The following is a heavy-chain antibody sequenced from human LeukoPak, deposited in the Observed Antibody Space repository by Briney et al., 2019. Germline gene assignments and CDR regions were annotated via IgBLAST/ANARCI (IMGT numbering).Heavy chain of an antibody. CDR1: GFTFSSFG. V-gene: IGHV3-30*18. J-gene: IGHJ6*02. Sequence: PGGSLRLSCAVSGFTFSSFGMHWVRQAPGQGLEWVAVISYDGSNKYYADSVQGRFTISRDNSKNTLYLQMNSLRAEDTAVYYCAKDRHYYYYNGMDVWGQGNTVTGSS. CDR2: ISYDGSNK. CDR3: AKDRHYYYYNGMDV.